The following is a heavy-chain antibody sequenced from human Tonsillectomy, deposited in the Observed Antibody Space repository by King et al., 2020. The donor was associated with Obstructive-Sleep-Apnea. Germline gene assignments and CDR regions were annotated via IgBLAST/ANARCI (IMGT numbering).Heavy chain of an antibody. J-gene: IGHJ6*02. Sequence: QLVQSGGGLVKPGGSLRLSCAASGFTFSSYSMNWVHQAPGKGLEWVSSISSSSSYRYYADSVKGRFTISRDNAKNSLYLQMNSLRAEDTAVYYCASDRGYSYGQPYYYYTMDVWGQGTTVTVSS. V-gene: IGHV3-21*01. CDR1: GFTFSSYS. CDR3: ASDRGYSYGQPYYYYTMDV. D-gene: IGHD5-18*01. CDR2: ISSSSSYR.